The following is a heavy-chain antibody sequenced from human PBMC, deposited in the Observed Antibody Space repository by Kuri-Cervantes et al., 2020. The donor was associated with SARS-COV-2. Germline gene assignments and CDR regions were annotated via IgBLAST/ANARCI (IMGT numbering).Heavy chain of an antibody. V-gene: IGHV3-30*03. CDR3: AAGLVDPIDY. J-gene: IGHJ4*02. Sequence: GESLKISCAASGFTVSSYAMHWVRQAPGKGLEWVALISYDGSNKYYADSVKGRFTISRDNSKNTLYLQMNSLRAEDTAVYYCAAGLVDPIDYWGQGTLVTVSS. CDR1: GFTVSSYA. D-gene: IGHD1-26*01. CDR2: ISYDGSNK.